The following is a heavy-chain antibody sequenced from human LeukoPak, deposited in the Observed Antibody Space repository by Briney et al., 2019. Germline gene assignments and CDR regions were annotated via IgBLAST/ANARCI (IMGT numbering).Heavy chain of an antibody. CDR3: ARASSKQLAGYLPDGFDI. CDR2: ISSSGTYV. CDR1: GFTFSSYI. D-gene: IGHD3-9*01. Sequence: KSGGSLRLSGAASGFTFSSYIMNWVRQAPGKGLEWVSSISSSGTYVYYADSVKGRFTISRDNAKNSLSLQMNSLRADDAAVYYCARASSKQLAGYLPDGFDIWGQGTMVTVSS. J-gene: IGHJ3*02. V-gene: IGHV3-21*01.